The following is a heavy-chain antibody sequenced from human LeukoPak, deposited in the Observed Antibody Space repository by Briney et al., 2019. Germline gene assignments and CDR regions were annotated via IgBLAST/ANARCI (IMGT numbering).Heavy chain of an antibody. CDR1: GYTLTELS. V-gene: IGHV1-24*01. J-gene: IGHJ6*03. CDR3: ATVYYYGSGSYPPVPYYYYYMDV. CDR2: FDPEDGET. D-gene: IGHD3-10*01. Sequence: GASVKVSCKVSGYTLTELSMHWVRQAPGKGLEWMGGFDPEDGETIYAQKFQGRVTMTEDTSTDTAYMELSSLRSEDTAVYYCATVYYYGSGSYPPVPYYYYYMDVWSNGTTVTVSS.